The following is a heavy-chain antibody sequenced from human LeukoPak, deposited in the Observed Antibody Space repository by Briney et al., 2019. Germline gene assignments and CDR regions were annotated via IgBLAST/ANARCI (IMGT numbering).Heavy chain of an antibody. CDR3: ARVFRVAARPYYLDY. Sequence: PGGSLRLSCAASGFTFSSYAMHWVRQAPGKGLEWVAVISYDGSNKYYADSVKGRFTISRDNSKNTLYLQMNSLRAEDTAVYYCARVFRVAARPYYLDYWGQGTLVTVSS. CDR2: ISYDGSNK. CDR1: GFTFSSYA. V-gene: IGHV3-30*01. J-gene: IGHJ4*02. D-gene: IGHD6-6*01.